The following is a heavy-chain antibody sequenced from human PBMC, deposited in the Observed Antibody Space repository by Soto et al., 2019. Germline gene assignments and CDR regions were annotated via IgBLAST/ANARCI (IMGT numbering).Heavy chain of an antibody. D-gene: IGHD1-26*01. V-gene: IGHV1-18*01. J-gene: IGHJ5*02. CDR1: GYTFTSYG. Sequence: ASVKVSCKASGYTFTSYGISWVRQAPGQGLEWMGWISAYNGNTNYAQKLQGRGTMTTDTSTSTAYMELRSLRSDDTAVYYCARFRRWEPTEGWFDPWGQGTLVTVSS. CDR2: ISAYNGNT. CDR3: ARFRRWEPTEGWFDP.